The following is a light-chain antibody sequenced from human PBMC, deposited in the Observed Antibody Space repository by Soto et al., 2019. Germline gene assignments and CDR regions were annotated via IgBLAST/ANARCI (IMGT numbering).Light chain of an antibody. CDR2: GAS. J-gene: IGKJ4*01. CDR3: QQYNNWPLT. Sequence: EIVMTQSPATLSVSPGERATLSCRASQSVNNNLAWYQQKPGQAPRLLIHGASARATGNPARFSGSGSGTEFTLTIRSLQSEDFAVYYCQQYNNWPLTFGGGTKVEIK. CDR1: QSVNNN. V-gene: IGKV3-15*01.